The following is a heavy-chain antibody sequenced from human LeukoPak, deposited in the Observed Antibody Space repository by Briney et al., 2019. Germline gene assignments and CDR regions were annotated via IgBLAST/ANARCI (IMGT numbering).Heavy chain of an antibody. CDR2: VYSGGST. J-gene: IGHJ3*01. D-gene: IGHD3-22*01. Sequence: PGGSLRLSCAASEFTVSSNSMSWVRQAPGKGLGWDSGVYSGGSTFYADSVKGRFIISRDSSKNTLYLQMNTLRAEDTAVYYCAGGHSSGSYFNAYHLWGQGTMVTVSS. CDR3: AGGHSSGSYFNAYHL. CDR1: EFTVSSNS. V-gene: IGHV3-53*01.